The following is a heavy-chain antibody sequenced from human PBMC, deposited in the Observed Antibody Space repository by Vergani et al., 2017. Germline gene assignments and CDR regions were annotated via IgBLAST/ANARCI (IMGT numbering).Heavy chain of an antibody. V-gene: IGHV3-23*04. CDR1: GFNFNNYG. J-gene: IGHJ4*02. D-gene: IGHD2-2*01. Sequence: VQLVESGGGVVQPGRSLRLSCAASGFNFNNYGMSWVRQSPGKGLEWVSAINGGRTYYADSVKDRFTISTDNFKNTLYLQMMSLRAEDTAVYYCAKEGKSSTPFVADWGQGTLVAVSS. CDR3: AKEGKSSTPFVAD. CDR2: INGGRT.